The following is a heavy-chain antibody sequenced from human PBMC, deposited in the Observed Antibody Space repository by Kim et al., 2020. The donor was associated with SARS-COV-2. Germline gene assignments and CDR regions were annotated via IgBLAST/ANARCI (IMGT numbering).Heavy chain of an antibody. CDR2: IGDRAGNT. Sequence: GGSLRLSCAASGFTFGIYAMSWARQAPGKGLEWVSTIGDRAGNTHYADYVKGRFIISRDNSRNTLYLQMNSLRAEDTAVYYCDASDYWGQGTLVTVSS. CDR1: GFTFGIYA. J-gene: IGHJ4*02. CDR3: DASDY. V-gene: IGHV3-23*01.